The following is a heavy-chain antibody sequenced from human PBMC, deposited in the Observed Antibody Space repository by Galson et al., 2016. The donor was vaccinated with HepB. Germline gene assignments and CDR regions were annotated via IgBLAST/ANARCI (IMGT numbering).Heavy chain of an antibody. Sequence: SVKVSCKASGYSFNNYAITWVRQAPGQGLQWMGWISGYNGRAMYAQEFQDRVTLTIDTSKTTASMEVNRLTSDDTAMYYCARDLAAETTDAFDIWGQGTMVTVSS. J-gene: IGHJ3*02. CDR1: GYSFNNYA. CDR3: ARDLAAETTDAFDI. D-gene: IGHD6-13*01. V-gene: IGHV1-18*01. CDR2: ISGYNGRA.